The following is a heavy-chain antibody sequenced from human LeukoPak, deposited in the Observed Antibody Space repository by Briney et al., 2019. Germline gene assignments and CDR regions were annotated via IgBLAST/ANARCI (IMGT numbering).Heavy chain of an antibody. CDR1: GFTFSGSA. V-gene: IGHV3-73*01. CDR2: IISKANSYAT. CDR3: TRRRRGYYGSSGYFDY. J-gene: IGHJ4*02. Sequence: GGSLRLSCAASGFTFSGSAMHWVRQASGKGLEWVGRIISKANSYATAYAASVKGRFTISRDDSKNTAYLQMNSLKAEDTAVYYCTRRRRGYYGSSGYFDYWGQGTLVTVSS. D-gene: IGHD3-22*01.